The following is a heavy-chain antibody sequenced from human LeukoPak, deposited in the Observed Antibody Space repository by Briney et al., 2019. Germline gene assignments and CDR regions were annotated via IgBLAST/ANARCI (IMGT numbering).Heavy chain of an antibody. CDR3: ARDQNGYSWFDP. Sequence: PGGSLRLSCAASGFTVSSNYMSWVRQAPGKGLEWVSVIYSGGSTYYADSVKGRFTISRDNSNNTLYLQMNSLRAEGTAVYYCARDQNGYSWFDPWGQGTLVTVSS. CDR2: IYSGGST. V-gene: IGHV3-53*01. D-gene: IGHD2-8*01. J-gene: IGHJ5*02. CDR1: GFTVSSNY.